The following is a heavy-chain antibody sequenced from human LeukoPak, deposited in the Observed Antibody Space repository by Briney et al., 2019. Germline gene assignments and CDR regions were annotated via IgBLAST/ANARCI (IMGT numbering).Heavy chain of an antibody. V-gene: IGHV4-39*07. CDR1: GGSISSSSYY. J-gene: IGHJ4*02. CDR3: ARGQVYGDYFDY. CDR2: IYYSGST. Sequence: SETLSLTCTVSGGSISSSSYYWGWIRQPPGKGLEWIGSIYYSGSTYYNPSLKSRVTISVDTSKNQFSLKMSSVTAADTAVYYCARGQVYGDYFDYWGQGTLVTVSS. D-gene: IGHD4-17*01.